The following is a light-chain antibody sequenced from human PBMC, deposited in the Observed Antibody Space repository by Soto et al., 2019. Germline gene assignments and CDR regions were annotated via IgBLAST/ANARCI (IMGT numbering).Light chain of an antibody. Sequence: NFMLTQPHSVSESQGKTVTISCTRSSGSIASNYVQWYQQRPGSAPTTVIYEDNQRPSGVPDRFSGSIDSSSNSASLTISGLKTEDEADYYCQSYDSSNHRVVFGGGTKLTVL. V-gene: IGLV6-57*04. J-gene: IGLJ2*01. CDR3: QSYDSSNHRVV. CDR2: EDN. CDR1: SGSIASNY.